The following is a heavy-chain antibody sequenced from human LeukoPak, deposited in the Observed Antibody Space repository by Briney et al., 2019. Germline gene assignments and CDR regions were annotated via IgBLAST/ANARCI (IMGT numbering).Heavy chain of an antibody. Sequence: SVKVSCKASGGTFSSYAISWVRQAPGQGLEWMGGIIPTFGTANYAQKFQGRVTITADESTSTAYMELSSLRSEDTAVYYCARVVPAAIRAYYYYMDVWGKGTTVTVSS. CDR2: IIPTFGTA. J-gene: IGHJ6*03. D-gene: IGHD2-2*02. CDR3: ARVVPAAIRAYYYYMDV. V-gene: IGHV1-69*13. CDR1: GGTFSSYA.